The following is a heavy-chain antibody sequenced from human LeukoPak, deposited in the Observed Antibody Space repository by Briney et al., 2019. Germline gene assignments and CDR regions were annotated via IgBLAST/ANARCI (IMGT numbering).Heavy chain of an antibody. CDR1: GGSISSYY. V-gene: IGHV4-59*01. D-gene: IGHD3-22*01. Sequence: PSETLSLTCTVSGGSISSYYWSWIRRPPGKGLEWIGYIYYSGSTNYNPSLKCRVTISVDTSKNQFSLKLSSVTAADTAVYYCARADDSSGYYYVGNYYYYYMDVWGKGTTVTVSS. CDR2: IYYSGST. CDR3: ARADDSSGYYYVGNYYYYYMDV. J-gene: IGHJ6*03.